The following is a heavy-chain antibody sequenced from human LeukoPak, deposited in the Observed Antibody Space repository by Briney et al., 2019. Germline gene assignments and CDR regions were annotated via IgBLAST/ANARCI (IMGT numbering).Heavy chain of an antibody. J-gene: IGHJ4*02. CDR1: GGSISSYY. D-gene: IGHD2-2*01. Sequence: SETLSLTCTVSGGSISSYYWSWIRQPPGKGLEWIGYIYYSGSTNYNPSLKSRVTISVDTSKNQFSLKLSSVTAADTAVYYCARWLGYCSSTSCDPDYWGQGTLVAVSS. V-gene: IGHV4-59*01. CDR3: ARWLGYCSSTSCDPDY. CDR2: IYYSGST.